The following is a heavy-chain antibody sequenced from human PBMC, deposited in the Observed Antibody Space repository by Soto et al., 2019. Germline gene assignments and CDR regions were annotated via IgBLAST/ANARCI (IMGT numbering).Heavy chain of an antibody. V-gene: IGHV4-39*01. J-gene: IGHJ4*02. CDR3: SRRGSGHTFDY. CDR2: VYESVNT. CDR1: GASISRTGFH. Sequence: QVHLQESGPGLVRHSETLSLICAVSGASISRTGFHWGWIRQPPGQGLEWIGSVYESVNTYYNSSLKSRVTISVNTSKNQFSLELKSVTAADTAVYYCSRRGSGHTFDYWGQGTLVTVSS. D-gene: IGHD3-10*01.